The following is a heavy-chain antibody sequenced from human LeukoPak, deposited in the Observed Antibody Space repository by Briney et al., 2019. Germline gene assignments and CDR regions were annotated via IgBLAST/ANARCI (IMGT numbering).Heavy chain of an antibody. CDR2: IHYSGST. V-gene: IGHV4-59*01. Sequence: PSETLSLTCTVSGGSISSYYWSWIRQPPGKGLEWIGYIHYSGSTNYNPSLKSRVTISVDTSKNQFSLKLTSVTAADTAVYYCARAPSGGLPYDMDVWGKGTTVTVSS. CDR3: ARAPSGGLPYDMDV. CDR1: GGSISSYY. J-gene: IGHJ6*03. D-gene: IGHD3-16*01.